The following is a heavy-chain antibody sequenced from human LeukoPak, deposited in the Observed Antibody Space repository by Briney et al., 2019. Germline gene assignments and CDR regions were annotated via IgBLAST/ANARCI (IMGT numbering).Heavy chain of an antibody. CDR1: GFTFSSYW. J-gene: IGHJ4*02. CDR3: ARDARITIFGVVIGGFDY. V-gene: IGHV3-7*01. CDR2: IKQDGSEK. D-gene: IGHD3-3*01. Sequence: GGSLRLSCAASGFTFSSYWMSWVRQAPGKGLEWVANIKQDGSEKYYVDSVKGRFTISRDNAKNSLYLQMNNLRAEDTAVYYCARDARITIFGVVIGGFDYWGQGTLVTVSS.